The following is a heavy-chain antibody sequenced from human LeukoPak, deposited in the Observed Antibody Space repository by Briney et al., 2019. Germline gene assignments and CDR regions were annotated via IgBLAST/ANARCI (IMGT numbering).Heavy chain of an antibody. CDR2: IYYSGST. Sequence: SETLSPTCTVSGGSISSGDYYWSWIRQPPGKGREWIGYIYYSGSTYYNPSLKSRVTISVDTSKNQFSLKLSSVTAADTAVYYCARGIAVDPWGQGTLVTVSS. V-gene: IGHV4-30-4*08. CDR1: GGSISSGDYY. CDR3: ARGIAVDP. D-gene: IGHD6-19*01. J-gene: IGHJ5*02.